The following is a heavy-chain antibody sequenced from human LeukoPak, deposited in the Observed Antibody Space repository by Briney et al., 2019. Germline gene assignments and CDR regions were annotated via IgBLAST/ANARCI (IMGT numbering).Heavy chain of an antibody. D-gene: IGHD3-10*01. CDR2: INPNSGGT. CDR1: GYTFTGYY. CDR3: ARGATITMVRSERNWFDP. Sequence: GASVKVSCKASGYTFTGYYMHWVRQAPGQGLEWMGWINPNSGGTNYAQKFQGRVTMTRDTSISTAYMELSRLRSDDTAVYYCARGATITMVRSERNWFDPWGQGTLVTVSS. V-gene: IGHV1-2*02. J-gene: IGHJ5*02.